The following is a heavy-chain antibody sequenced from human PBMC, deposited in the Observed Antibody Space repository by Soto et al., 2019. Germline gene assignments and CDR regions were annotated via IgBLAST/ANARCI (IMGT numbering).Heavy chain of an antibody. CDR2: ISGSDGKT. CDR3: ARWSYLDY. V-gene: IGHV3-23*01. D-gene: IGHD3-3*01. CDR1: GFSFGSYA. Sequence: GGSLRLSCAASGFSFGSYALSWVRQAPGKGLEWASTISGSDGKTFYADSVKGRFSISRDTSQNTLYLQMNSLRADDTAIYYCARWSYLDYWGQGTRVTVSS. J-gene: IGHJ4*02.